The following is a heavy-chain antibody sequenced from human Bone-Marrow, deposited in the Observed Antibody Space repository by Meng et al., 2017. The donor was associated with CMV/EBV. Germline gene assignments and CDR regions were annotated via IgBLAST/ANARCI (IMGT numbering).Heavy chain of an antibody. CDR1: GYTFTGYY. Sequence: ASVKVSCKASGYTFTGYYMHWVRQAPGQGLEWMGWINPNSGGTNYAQKFQGRVTMTRDTSISTAYMELSRLRSDDTAVYYCASTRASMVRGYGMDVWGQGTMVTVSS. CDR2: INPNSGGT. D-gene: IGHD3-10*01. CDR3: ASTRASMVRGYGMDV. J-gene: IGHJ6*02. V-gene: IGHV1-2*02.